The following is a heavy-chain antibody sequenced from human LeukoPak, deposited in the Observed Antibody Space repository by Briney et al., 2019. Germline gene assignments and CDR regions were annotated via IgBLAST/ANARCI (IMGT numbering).Heavy chain of an antibody. Sequence: PSETLSLTCTVSGGSISSHYWSWIRQPPGKGLEWIGYIYYSGSTNYNPSLKSRVTISVDTSKNQFSLKLSSVTAADTAVYYCARTDGHNFDYWGQGTLVTVSS. CDR2: IYYSGST. D-gene: IGHD5-24*01. CDR3: ARTDGHNFDY. J-gene: IGHJ4*02. CDR1: GGSISSHY. V-gene: IGHV4-59*11.